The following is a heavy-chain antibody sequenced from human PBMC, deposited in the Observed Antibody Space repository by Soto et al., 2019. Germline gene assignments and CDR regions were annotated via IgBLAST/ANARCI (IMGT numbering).Heavy chain of an antibody. J-gene: IGHJ4*01. D-gene: IGHD3-22*01. Sequence: QVQLVESGGGVVQPGRSLRLSCAASGFTFSKFGMHWVRQAPGKGLEWLAVISFDGSTKYHADSVKGRFTVSRDKSKNTLYLQMNSLRADDTAVYHCASDATKDYYYDRRGIGSPFDYWGHGTLVTVSS. V-gene: IGHV3-33*05. CDR2: ISFDGSTK. CDR3: ASDATKDYYYDRRGIGSPFDY. CDR1: GFTFSKFG.